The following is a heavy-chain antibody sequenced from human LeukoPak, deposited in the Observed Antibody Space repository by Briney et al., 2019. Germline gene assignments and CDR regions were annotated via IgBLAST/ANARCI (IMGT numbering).Heavy chain of an antibody. J-gene: IGHJ4*02. D-gene: IGHD3-16*01. CDR2: LYYSRTT. CDR3: ARQMITFGGVDY. Sequence: PSETLSLTCTVSGGSISSGSHHWGWFRQSPGKGLEWIGSLYYSRTTYYNPSLNSRVTISVVTSKNQFSLQLNSVTAADTAVYYCARQMITFGGVDYWGQGTLVTVSS. CDR1: GGSISSGSHH. V-gene: IGHV4-39*01.